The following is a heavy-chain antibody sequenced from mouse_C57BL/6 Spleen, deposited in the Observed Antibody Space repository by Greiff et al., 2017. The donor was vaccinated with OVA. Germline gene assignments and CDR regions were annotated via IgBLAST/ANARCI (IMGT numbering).Heavy chain of an antibody. Sequence: EVHLVESGGGLVKPGGSLKLSCAASGFTFSSYAMSWVRQTPEKRLEWVATISDGGSYTYYPDNVKGRFTISRDNAKNNLYLQMSHLKSEDTAMYYCARDQDSYYYGSSSLAYWGQGTLVTVSA. CDR3: ARDQDSYYYGSSSLAY. CDR1: GFTFSSYA. CDR2: ISDGGSYT. J-gene: IGHJ3*01. V-gene: IGHV5-4*01. D-gene: IGHD1-1*01.